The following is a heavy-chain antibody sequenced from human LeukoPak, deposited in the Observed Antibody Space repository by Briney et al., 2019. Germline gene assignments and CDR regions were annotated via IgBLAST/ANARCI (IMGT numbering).Heavy chain of an antibody. CDR3: AADTLYYYDSSGYPNFDY. D-gene: IGHD3-22*01. CDR1: GFTFTSSA. Sequence: VASVKVSFKASGFTFTSSAVQWVRQARGQRLEWIGWIVVGSGNTNYAQKFQERVTITRDMSTSTAYMELSSLRSEDTAVYYCAADTLYYYDSSGYPNFDYWGQGTLVTVSS. CDR2: IVVGSGNT. V-gene: IGHV1-58*01. J-gene: IGHJ4*02.